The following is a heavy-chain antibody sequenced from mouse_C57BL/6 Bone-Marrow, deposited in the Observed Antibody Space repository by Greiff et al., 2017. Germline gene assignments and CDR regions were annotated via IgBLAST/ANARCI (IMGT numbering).Heavy chain of an antibody. V-gene: IGHV1-81*01. CDR2: IYPRSGNT. CDR1: GYTFTSYG. CDR3: ARSLRYYGSSSFDY. Sequence: VMLVESGAELARPGASVKLSCKASGYTFTSYGISWVKQRTGQGLEWIGEIYPRSGNTYYNEKFKGKATLTADKSSSTAYMELRSLTSEDSAVYFCARSLRYYGSSSFDYWGQGTTLTVSS. D-gene: IGHD1-1*01. J-gene: IGHJ2*01.